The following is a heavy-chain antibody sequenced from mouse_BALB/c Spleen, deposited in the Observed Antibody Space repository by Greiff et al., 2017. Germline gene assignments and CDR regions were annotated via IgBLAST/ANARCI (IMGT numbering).Heavy chain of an antibody. J-gene: IGHJ2*01. CDR3: ARGDYYRYDGPTYYFDY. D-gene: IGHD2-14*01. CDR1: GYSITSDYA. V-gene: IGHV3-2*02. Sequence: EVQLQESGPGLVKPSQSLSLTCTVTGYSITSDYAWNWIRQFPGNQLEWMGYISYSGSTSYNPSLKSRISITRDTSKNQFFLQLNSVTTEDTATYYCARGDYYRYDGPTYYFDYWGQGTTLTVSS. CDR2: ISYSGST.